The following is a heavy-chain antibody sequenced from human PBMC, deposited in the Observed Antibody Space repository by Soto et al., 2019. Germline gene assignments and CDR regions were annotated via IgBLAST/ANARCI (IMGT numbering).Heavy chain of an antibody. V-gene: IGHV3-30-3*01. CDR2: ISYDGGNK. CDR1: GFTFSSYA. J-gene: IGHJ6*02. CDR3: ARDRPNGGVYYYYTVMDV. Sequence: GSLRLSCAASGFTFSSYAMHWVRQAPGKGLEWVAVISYDGGNKYYADSVKGRFTISRDNSKNTLYLQMNSLRAEDTAAYYCARDRPNGGVYYYYTVMDVWGQGTTVTVSS. D-gene: IGHD3-3*01.